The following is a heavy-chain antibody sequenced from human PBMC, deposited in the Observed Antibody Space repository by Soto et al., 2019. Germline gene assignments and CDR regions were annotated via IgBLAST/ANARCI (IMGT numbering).Heavy chain of an antibody. CDR2: TSIGGNT. D-gene: IGHD1-26*01. CDR3: VNAWQYTGPRYSGSPLQVRPPPFIDA. J-gene: IGHJ5*02. V-gene: IGHV3-23*01. CDR1: GFPFNTYA. Sequence: HPGGSLRLSCEASGFPFNTYAMTWFRQLPGMGLEWVSTTSIGGNTDFAESVKGRFSVSRDNSKNTLSLQMNSPRVEDTAIYFCVNAWQYTGPRYSGSPLQVRPPPFIDAWGLGTLVTVSS.